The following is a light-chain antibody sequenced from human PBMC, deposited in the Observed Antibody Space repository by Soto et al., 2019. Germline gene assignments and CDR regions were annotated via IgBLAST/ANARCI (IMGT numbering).Light chain of an antibody. CDR1: SSDVGSCKY. CDR2: EVI. J-gene: IGLJ2*01. Sequence: QSALTQPPSASGSPGQSVTISCTGTSSDVGSCKYVSWYQQHPGKAPKLMIYEVIKRPSGVPDRFSGSKSGNTASLTVSGLQAEDEADYYCSSSADSNNLEVVFGGGTKLTVL. V-gene: IGLV2-8*01. CDR3: SSSADSNNLEVV.